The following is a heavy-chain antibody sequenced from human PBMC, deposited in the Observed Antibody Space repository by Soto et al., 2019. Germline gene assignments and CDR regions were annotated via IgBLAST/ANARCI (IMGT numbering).Heavy chain of an antibody. J-gene: IGHJ4*02. CDR1: GYTFTSYG. CDR2: ISAYNGNT. CDR3: ARVIFLEGHTWMVPADY. Sequence: APVKVSCKASGYTFTSYGISWVRQAPGQGLEWMGWISAYNGNTDYAQKLQGRVTMTTDTSTSTAYMELRSLRSGDTAVYYCARVIFLEGHTWMVPADYWGQGTLVTVSS. D-gene: IGHD6-19*01. V-gene: IGHV1-18*01.